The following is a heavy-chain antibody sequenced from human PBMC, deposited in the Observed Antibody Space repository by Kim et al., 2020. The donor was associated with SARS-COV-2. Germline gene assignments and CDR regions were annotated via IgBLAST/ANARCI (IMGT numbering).Heavy chain of an antibody. CDR3: ARTICSGGTCYKGWFDP. D-gene: IGHD2-15*01. Sequence: GGSLRLSCAASGFTVSSNYMHWVRQAPGKGLEWVSIIYSGGSTSYADSVKGRLTISRDTSKNTLYLQMNSLRAEDTAVYYCARTICSGGTCYKGWFDPWGQGTLVTVSS. J-gene: IGHJ5*02. CDR2: IYSGGST. V-gene: IGHV3-66*01. CDR1: GFTVSSNY.